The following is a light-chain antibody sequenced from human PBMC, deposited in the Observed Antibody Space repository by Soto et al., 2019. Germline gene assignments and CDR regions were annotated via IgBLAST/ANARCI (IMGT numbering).Light chain of an antibody. CDR3: QQYNNWPMST. CDR1: QSVSSN. Sequence: EIVMTQSPATLSVSPGERATLSFRASQSVSSNLAWYQQKPGQAPRLLISGASTRATGIPARFSARGFGTEFSLTISSLQSEDFAVYYCQQYNNWPMSTFGQGTKLEIK. V-gene: IGKV3-15*01. CDR2: GAS. J-gene: IGKJ2*01.